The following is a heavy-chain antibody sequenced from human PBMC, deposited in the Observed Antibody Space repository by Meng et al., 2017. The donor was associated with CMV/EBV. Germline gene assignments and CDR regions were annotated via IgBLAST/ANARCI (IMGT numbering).Heavy chain of an antibody. Sequence: SVKVSCKASGGTFSSYTISWVRQAPGQGLEWMGRIIPILGIANYAQKFQGRVTITADKSTSTAYMELSSLRSEDTAVYYCARDIITIFGVVKGGMDVWGQRTTVTVSS. J-gene: IGHJ6*02. CDR1: GGTFSSYT. CDR2: IIPILGIA. D-gene: IGHD3-3*01. CDR3: ARDIITIFGVVKGGMDV. V-gene: IGHV1-69*04.